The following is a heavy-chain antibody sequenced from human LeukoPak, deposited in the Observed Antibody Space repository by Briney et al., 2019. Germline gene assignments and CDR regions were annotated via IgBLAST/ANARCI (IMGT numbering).Heavy chain of an antibody. V-gene: IGHV4-59*12. CDR3: ARDYYGRGRAIYGMDV. Sequence: SATLSLSCTVSGASISSYYWNWLRQPPRGGLEWFGYINYIRTTNYNPSLKSRVTISLDTSKNRFSLKLSSVTAADTAMYYCARDYYGRGRAIYGMDVWGQGTTVTVSS. CDR2: INYIRTT. D-gene: IGHD3-10*01. CDR1: GASISSYY. J-gene: IGHJ6*02.